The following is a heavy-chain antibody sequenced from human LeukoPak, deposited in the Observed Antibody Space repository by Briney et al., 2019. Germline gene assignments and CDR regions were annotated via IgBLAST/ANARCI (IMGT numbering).Heavy chain of an antibody. CDR3: AREFSGSDGFFDC. CDR1: GFTLTSNY. J-gene: IGHJ4*02. Sequence: PGGSLRLSCAASGFTLTSNYMSWVRQAPGKGLDSPSVIYSGGVTYYSDSVKGRFTISRDNRKNTLFLQMNSLRAEDTAVYYCAREFSGSDGFFDCWGQGTLVTVSS. V-gene: IGHV3-66*02. D-gene: IGHD6-19*01. CDR2: IYSGGVT.